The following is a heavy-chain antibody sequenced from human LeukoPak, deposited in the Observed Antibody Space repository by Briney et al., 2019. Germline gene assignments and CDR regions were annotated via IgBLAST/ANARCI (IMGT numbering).Heavy chain of an antibody. D-gene: IGHD3-22*01. V-gene: IGHV3-23*01. J-gene: IGHJ4*02. CDR1: GFTFSSYA. CDR3: AKDEGYDSSGSTFDY. Sequence: GGSLRLSCAASGFTFSSYAMSWVRQAPGKGLEWVSAISGSGGSTYYADSMKGRFTISRDNSKNTLYLQMNSLRAEDTAVYYCAKDEGYDSSGSTFDYWGQGTLVTVSS. CDR2: ISGSGGST.